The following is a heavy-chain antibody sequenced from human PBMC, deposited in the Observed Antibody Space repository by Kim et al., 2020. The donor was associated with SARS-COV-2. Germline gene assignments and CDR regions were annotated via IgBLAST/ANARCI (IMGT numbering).Heavy chain of an antibody. D-gene: IGHD3-9*01. V-gene: IGHV1-3*01. CDR2: INPVNSFT. CDR1: GYTFARYG. Sequence: SVKVSCKASGYTFARYGLHWVRQARGHRLEGMGWINPVNSFTKNSQKLQDTVTITLDPIATTVYLELGSLPLEDSAVYYCARTAILVIPARHFALLGQ. J-gene: IGHJ3*01. CDR3: ARTAILVIPARHFAL.